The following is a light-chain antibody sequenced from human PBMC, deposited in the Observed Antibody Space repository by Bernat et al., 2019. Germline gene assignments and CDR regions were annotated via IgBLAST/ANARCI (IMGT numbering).Light chain of an antibody. CDR3: SSYTSGSVYV. CDR2: DVT. CDR1: SSDIGGYNY. Sequence: QSALTQPASVSGSPGQSITIPCTGTSSDIGGYNYVSWYQQHPGKAPKLMIYDVTIRPSGVSNRFSGPKSDNTASLTISGLQAEDEADYYCSSYTSGSVYVFGTGTKFTVL. J-gene: IGLJ1*01. V-gene: IGLV2-14*03.